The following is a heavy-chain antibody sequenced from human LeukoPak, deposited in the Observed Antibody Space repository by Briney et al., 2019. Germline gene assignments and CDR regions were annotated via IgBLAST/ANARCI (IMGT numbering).Heavy chain of an antibody. CDR3: ASHHSGASPSDAFDI. J-gene: IGHJ3*02. Sequence: SETLSLTCTVSGGSISSSSYYWDWIRQSPGQELEWIGNFYYSGSTYYNPSLKSRITISVDTSKNQFSLELSSVTAADTAVYYCASHHSGASPSDAFDIWGQGTMVTVSS. D-gene: IGHD5-12*01. CDR2: FYYSGST. V-gene: IGHV4-39*01. CDR1: GGSISSSSYY.